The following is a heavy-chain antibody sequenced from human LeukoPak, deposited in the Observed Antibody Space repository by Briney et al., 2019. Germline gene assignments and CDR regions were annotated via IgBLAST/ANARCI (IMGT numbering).Heavy chain of an antibody. CDR1: GYTFTSYY. Sequence: ASVKVSCKASGYTFTSYYMHWVRQAPGQGLEWMGIINPSGGSTSYAQKLQGRVTMTTDISTSTAYMELRSLRSDDTAVYYCARDQALDDYVWGSYPTFLYWGQGTLVTVSS. CDR2: INPSGGST. D-gene: IGHD3-16*02. CDR3: ARDQALDDYVWGSYPTFLY. J-gene: IGHJ4*02. V-gene: IGHV1-46*01.